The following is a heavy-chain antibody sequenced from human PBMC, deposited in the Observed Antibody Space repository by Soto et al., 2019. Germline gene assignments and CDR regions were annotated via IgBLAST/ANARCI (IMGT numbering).Heavy chain of an antibody. V-gene: IGHV3-48*01. J-gene: IGHJ4*02. D-gene: IGHD2-15*01. CDR1: GFTFSSYS. CDR2: ISSSSSTI. Sequence: GGSLRLSCAASGFTFSSYSMNWVRQAPGKGLEWVSYISSSSSTIYYADSVKGRFTISRDNAKNSLYLQMTSLQASDTAIYYCARAEIGPAKSLLYWGQGTLVTVSS. CDR3: ARAEIGPAKSLLY.